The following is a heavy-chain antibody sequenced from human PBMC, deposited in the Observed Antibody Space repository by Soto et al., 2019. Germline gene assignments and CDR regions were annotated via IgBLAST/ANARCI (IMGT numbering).Heavy chain of an antibody. Sequence: QITLKESGPTLVKPTQTLTLTCAFSGFSLNTRGVGVGWIRQPPGKALEWLALIYWDNDKRYSPSLKSRLTITMDTPGNHVVLMMTDIDPVDTATYHCAHNSYYGSGSVYWGQGTLVTVSS. CDR2: IYWDNDK. J-gene: IGHJ4*02. V-gene: IGHV2-5*02. CDR3: AHNSYYGSGSVY. CDR1: GFSLNTRGVG. D-gene: IGHD3-10*01.